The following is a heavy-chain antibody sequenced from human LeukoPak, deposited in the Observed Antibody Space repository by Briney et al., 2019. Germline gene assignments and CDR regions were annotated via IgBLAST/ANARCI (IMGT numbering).Heavy chain of an antibody. D-gene: IGHD1-26*01. CDR3: ARGLVGATSVYFDY. Sequence: GGSLRLSCAVSGFTFSTYSMNCARQAPWKGLDWVSSISSGSGYIYQADSLKGRFTISRDNAKNSLYLQMNSLRAEDTAVYYCARGLVGATSVYFDYWGQGTLVTVSS. J-gene: IGHJ4*02. V-gene: IGHV3-21*01. CDR1: GFTFSTYS. CDR2: ISSGSGYI.